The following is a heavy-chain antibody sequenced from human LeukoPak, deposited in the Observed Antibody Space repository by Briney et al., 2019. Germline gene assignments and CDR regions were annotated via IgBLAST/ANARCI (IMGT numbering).Heavy chain of an antibody. J-gene: IGHJ4*02. V-gene: IGHV4-39*07. CDR2: IYYSGST. Sequence: SETLSLTCTVSGGSISSSSYYWGWIRQPPGKGLEWIGSIYYSGSTYYNPSLKSRVTISVDTSKNQFSLKLSSVTAADTAVYYCARDGLGSGSYFLWVFDYWGQGTLVTVSS. D-gene: IGHD1-26*01. CDR3: ARDGLGSGSYFLWVFDY. CDR1: GGSISSSSYY.